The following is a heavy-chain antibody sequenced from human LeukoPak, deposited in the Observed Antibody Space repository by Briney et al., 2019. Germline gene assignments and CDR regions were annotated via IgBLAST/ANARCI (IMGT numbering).Heavy chain of an antibody. CDR1: GFTFSSYA. Sequence: GGSPRLSCAPSGFTFSSYAMSWVRQAPGKGLEWVSAISGSGGSTYYADSVKGRFTISRDNSKNTLYLQMNSLRAEDTAVYYCAKRIAAAGTNPDYWGQGTLVTVSS. D-gene: IGHD6-13*01. CDR2: ISGSGGST. V-gene: IGHV3-23*01. CDR3: AKRIAAAGTNPDY. J-gene: IGHJ4*02.